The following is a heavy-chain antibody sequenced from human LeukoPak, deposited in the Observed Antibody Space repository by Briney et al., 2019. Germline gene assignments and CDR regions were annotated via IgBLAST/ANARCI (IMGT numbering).Heavy chain of an antibody. CDR3: ATDRERDPSVYYLV. CDR2: ISDDGGET. D-gene: IGHD3-22*01. V-gene: IGHV3-23*01. J-gene: IGHJ4*02. CDR1: GFTFTDYA. Sequence: GGSLRLSCAASGFTFTDYAMSWVRQAPEKGLEWISTISDDGGETYYADSVKGRFAISRDNSKNTLFLQMNSLRAEDSAVYYCATDRERDPSVYYLVGGQGTLITVSS.